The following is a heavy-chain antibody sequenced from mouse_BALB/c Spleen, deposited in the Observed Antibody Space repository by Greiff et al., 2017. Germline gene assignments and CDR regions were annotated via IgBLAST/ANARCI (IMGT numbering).Heavy chain of an antibody. CDR1: GFSFTSYG. Sequence: QVQLKESGPGLVAPSQSLSITCTVSGFSFTSYGVHWVRQPPGKGLEWLGVIWAGGSTNYNSALMSRLSISKDNSKSQVFLKMNSLQTDDTAMYYCARGYYGNYGWLAYWGQGNLVTVSA. CDR2: IWAGGST. V-gene: IGHV2-9*02. D-gene: IGHD2-1*01. CDR3: ARGYYGNYGWLAY. J-gene: IGHJ3*01.